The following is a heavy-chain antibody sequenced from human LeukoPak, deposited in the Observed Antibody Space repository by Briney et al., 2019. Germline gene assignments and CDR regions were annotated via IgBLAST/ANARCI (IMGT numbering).Heavy chain of an antibody. CDR1: GFTFDDYA. Sequence: GRSLRLSCAASGFTFDDYAMHWVRQAPGKGLERVSGISWNSGSIGYADYVKGRFTISRDNAKNSLYLQMNSLRAEDMALYYCARGFSGSYASHFDYWGQGTLVTVSS. CDR3: ARGFSGSYASHFDY. D-gene: IGHD1-26*01. CDR2: ISWNSGSI. V-gene: IGHV3-9*03. J-gene: IGHJ4*02.